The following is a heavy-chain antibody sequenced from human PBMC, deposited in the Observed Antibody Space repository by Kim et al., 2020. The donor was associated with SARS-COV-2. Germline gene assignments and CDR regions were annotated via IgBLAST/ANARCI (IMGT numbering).Heavy chain of an antibody. V-gene: IGHV7-4-1*02. Sequence: AQGFTGRFVFSLDTSVSTAYLQISSLKAEDTAVYYCARGRGKATGGWFDPWGQGTLVTVSS. CDR3: ARGRGKATGGWFDP. D-gene: IGHD5-12*01. J-gene: IGHJ5*02.